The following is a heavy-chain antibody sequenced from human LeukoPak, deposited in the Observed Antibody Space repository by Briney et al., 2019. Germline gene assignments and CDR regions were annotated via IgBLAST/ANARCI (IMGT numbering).Heavy chain of an antibody. CDR1: GYTFSSYW. J-gene: IGHJ4*02. CDR3: ARRGGGKYYDILTGRHFDY. Sequence: GESLKISCKGSGYTFSSYWIGWMRQMPGKGLEWMGIIYPGDSDTKYSPSFQGQVTISVDKSISTAYLQWSGLKASDTAMYYWARRGGGKYYDILTGRHFDYWGQGTLVTVSS. D-gene: IGHD3-9*01. V-gene: IGHV5-51*01. CDR2: IYPGDSDT.